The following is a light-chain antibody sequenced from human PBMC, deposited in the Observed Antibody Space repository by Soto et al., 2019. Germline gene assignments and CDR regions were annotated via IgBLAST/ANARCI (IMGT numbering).Light chain of an antibody. CDR3: QSADSSGTYVV. V-gene: IGLV3-25*02. Sequence: SYELPQPPSVSVSPGQTARITCSGDALPKQYAYWYQQKPGQAPVLVMYKDSERPSGIPERFSGSSSGTTVTLTISGVQAEDEADYYCQSADSSGTYVVFGGGTKVTVL. CDR1: ALPKQY. J-gene: IGLJ2*01. CDR2: KDS.